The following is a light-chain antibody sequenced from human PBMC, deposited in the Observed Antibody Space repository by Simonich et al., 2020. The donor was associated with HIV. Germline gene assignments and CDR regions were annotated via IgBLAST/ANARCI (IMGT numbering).Light chain of an antibody. J-gene: IGKJ2*01. Sequence: DIQMTQSPSSLSASVGDRVTITCRASQSLSSYLNWYQKKPGKAHKLLIYAASSFQSGVPSRFSGSGSGTDFTLTISSLQPDDFATYYCQQYNVYHSFGQGTKLEIK. CDR2: AAS. CDR3: QQYNVYHS. V-gene: IGKV1-39*01. CDR1: QSLSSY.